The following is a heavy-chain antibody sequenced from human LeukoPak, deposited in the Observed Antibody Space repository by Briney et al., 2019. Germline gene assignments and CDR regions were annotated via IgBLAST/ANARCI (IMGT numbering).Heavy chain of an antibody. CDR2: INPNSGGT. V-gene: IGHV1-2*02. D-gene: IGHD6-13*01. CDR3: ASSLPQIAAAGTLNY. J-gene: IGHJ4*02. CDR1: GYTFTSYD. Sequence: ASVKVSCKASGYTFTSYDINWVRQATGQGLEWMGWINPNSGGTNYAQKLQGRVTMTRDTSISTAYMELSRLRSDDTAVYYCASSLPQIAAAGTLNYWGQGTLVTVSS.